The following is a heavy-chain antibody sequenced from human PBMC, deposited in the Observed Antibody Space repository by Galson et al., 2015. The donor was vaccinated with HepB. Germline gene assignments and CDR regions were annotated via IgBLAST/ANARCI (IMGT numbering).Heavy chain of an antibody. CDR1: GFTVSSNY. V-gene: IGHV3-53*01. D-gene: IGHD2-15*01. J-gene: IGHJ4*02. CDR3: ATTPSDNTNY. CDR2: IYSGGST. Sequence: SLRLSCAASGFTVSSNYLSWVRQAPGKGPEWVSVIYSGGSTYYAESVKGRFTISRDNAKNSLYLQMSGLRVDDTAVYHCATTPSDNTNYWGLGTLVTVSS.